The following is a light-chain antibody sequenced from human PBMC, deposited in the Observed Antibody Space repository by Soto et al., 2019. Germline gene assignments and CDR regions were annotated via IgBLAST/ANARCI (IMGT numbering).Light chain of an antibody. CDR1: QCVSRK. Sequence: EIVLTQSPATLSAAPGERVTLSWRASQCVSRKLAWYQHKSGQAPRLLISGASAGATGIPARFSGSGSGTEFTLTISSLQSEDCAIYYCQQSHTWPLTFGGGTKVEIK. CDR2: GAS. CDR3: QQSHTWPLT. J-gene: IGKJ4*01. V-gene: IGKV3-15*01.